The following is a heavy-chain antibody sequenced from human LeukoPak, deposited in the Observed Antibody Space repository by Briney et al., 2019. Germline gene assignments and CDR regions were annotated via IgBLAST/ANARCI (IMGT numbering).Heavy chain of an antibody. J-gene: IGHJ4*02. D-gene: IGHD6-6*01. V-gene: IGHV4-4*07. Sequence: SETLSLTCTVSGGSISSYYWSGIRQPAGKGLEWIGRIYTGGSTNYNPSLKSRVTMSVDTSKNQFSLKLSSVTAADTAVYYCAREYSSSSWGAVYYFDYWGQGTLVTVSS. CDR2: IYTGGST. CDR3: AREYSSSSWGAVYYFDY. CDR1: GGSISSYY.